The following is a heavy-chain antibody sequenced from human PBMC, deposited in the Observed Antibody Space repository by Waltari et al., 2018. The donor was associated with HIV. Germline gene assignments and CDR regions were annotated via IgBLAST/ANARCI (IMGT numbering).Heavy chain of an antibody. J-gene: IGHJ6*02. CDR3: ARHSSSHPYYYAMDV. Sequence: EVQLLESGGGLVQPGQSLRISCTVSGFSFVTYAMSWVRQAPGKGLEVVSAISGTGDHTFYADSVKGRFTISRDNSKRTLYLQMNSLRAEDTALYYCARHSSSHPYYYAMDVWGQGTTVTVSS. CDR2: ISGTGDHT. CDR1: GFSFVTYA. V-gene: IGHV3-23*01. D-gene: IGHD6-13*01.